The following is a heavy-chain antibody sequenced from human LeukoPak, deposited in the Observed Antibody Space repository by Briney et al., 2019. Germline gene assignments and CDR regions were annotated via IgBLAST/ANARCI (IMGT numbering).Heavy chain of an antibody. D-gene: IGHD1-1*01. CDR3: ARAPNLAVDY. CDR2: IYSGGST. Sequence: PGGSLRLSCAASGFTVSSNYMSWVRQAPGKGLEWVSVIYSGGSTYYADSVKGRFAISRDNSKNTLYLQMNRLRAEDTAVYYCARAPNLAVDYWGQGTLVTVSS. CDR1: GFTVSSNY. J-gene: IGHJ4*02. V-gene: IGHV3-53*01.